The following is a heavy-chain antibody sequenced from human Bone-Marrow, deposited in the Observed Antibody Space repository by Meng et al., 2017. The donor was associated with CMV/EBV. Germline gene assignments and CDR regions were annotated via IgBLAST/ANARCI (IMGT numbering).Heavy chain of an antibody. J-gene: IGHJ6*02. V-gene: IGHV3-15*01. CDR3: TTDTWTTVSAYYYYGMDV. CDR1: GFNFSNAW. Sequence: CAAPGFNFSNAWMSWVRQAPGKGLEWVGRIKSKTDGGTTDYAAPVKGRFTISRDDSKNTLYLQMNSLKTEDTAVYYCTTDTWTTVSAYYYYGMDVWGQGTTVTVSS. D-gene: IGHD4-11*01. CDR2: IKSKTDGGTT.